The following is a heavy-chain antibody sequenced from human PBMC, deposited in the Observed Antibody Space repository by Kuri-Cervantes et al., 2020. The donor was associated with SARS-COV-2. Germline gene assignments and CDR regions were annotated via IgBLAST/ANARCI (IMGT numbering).Heavy chain of an antibody. CDR3: AHTEVSITGTRIFNY. J-gene: IGHJ4*02. Sequence: SGPTLVKPTQTLTLTCTFSGFSLSTSGVGVGWIRQPPGKALEWLALIYWNDDKRYSPSLKSRLTITKDTSKNQVVLTMTNMDPVDTATYYRAHTEVSITGTRIFNYWGQGTLVTVSS. V-gene: IGHV2-5*01. CDR1: GFSLSTSGVG. CDR2: IYWNDDK. D-gene: IGHD1-7*01.